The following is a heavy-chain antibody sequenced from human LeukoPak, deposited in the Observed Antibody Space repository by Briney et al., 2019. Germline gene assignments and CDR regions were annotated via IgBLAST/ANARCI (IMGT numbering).Heavy chain of an antibody. J-gene: IGHJ1*01. CDR1: GYTFTGYY. Sequence: ASVKVSCKASGYTFTGYYMHWVRQAPGQGLEWMGWINPNSGGTNYAQKFQGRVTMTRDTSISTAYMELGRLRSDDTAVYYCARVYYYDSSGYYPAEYFQHWGPGTLVTVSS. CDR2: INPNSGGT. V-gene: IGHV1-2*02. CDR3: ARVYYYDSSGYYPAEYFQH. D-gene: IGHD3-22*01.